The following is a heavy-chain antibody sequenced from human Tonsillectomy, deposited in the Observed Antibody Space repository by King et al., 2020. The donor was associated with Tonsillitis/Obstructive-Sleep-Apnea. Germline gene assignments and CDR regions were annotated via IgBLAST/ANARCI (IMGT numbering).Heavy chain of an antibody. CDR2: INDSGST. D-gene: IGHD3-9*01. CDR1: GGSFSGYY. CDR3: ARSDLDWEYDAFDI. J-gene: IGHJ3*02. V-gene: IGHV4-34*01. Sequence: VQLQQWGAGLLKPSETLSLTFAVYGGSFSGYYWSGSRQPTGWVLSGIGEINDSGSTHYNPSLKSRVTISVDTSKNQFSLKLSSVTAADTAVYYCARSDLDWEYDAFDIWGQGTMVTVSS.